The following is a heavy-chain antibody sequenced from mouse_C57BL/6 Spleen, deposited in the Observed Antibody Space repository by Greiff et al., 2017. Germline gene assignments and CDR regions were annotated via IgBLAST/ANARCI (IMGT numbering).Heavy chain of an antibody. V-gene: IGHV1-76*01. J-gene: IGHJ4*01. CDR1: GYTFTDYY. CDR2: IYPGSGNT. D-gene: IGHD2-14*01. CDR3: ARGDRYYAMDY. Sequence: QVQLQQSGAELVRPGASVKLSCKASGYTFTDYYINWVKQRPGQGLEWIARIYPGSGNTYYNEKFKGKATLTAEKSSSTAYMQLSSLTSEDSAVYFCARGDRYYAMDYWGQGTSVTVSS.